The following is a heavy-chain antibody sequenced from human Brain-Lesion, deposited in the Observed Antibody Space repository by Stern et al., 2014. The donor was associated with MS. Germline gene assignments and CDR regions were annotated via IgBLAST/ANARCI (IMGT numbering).Heavy chain of an antibody. J-gene: IGHJ5*01. V-gene: IGHV3-74*02. Sequence: EVQLVESGGCLVQPGGSLRLSCAASGFTFSNYWMHWVRQAPGQGLVWVSRVNNEGRRTSYADSVKGRFTMSRDNAKNTLYLQMNSLRVEDTAIYYCARGERWFDSWGQGTLVTVSS. D-gene: IGHD3-10*01. CDR2: VNNEGRRT. CDR1: GFTFSNYW. CDR3: ARGERWFDS.